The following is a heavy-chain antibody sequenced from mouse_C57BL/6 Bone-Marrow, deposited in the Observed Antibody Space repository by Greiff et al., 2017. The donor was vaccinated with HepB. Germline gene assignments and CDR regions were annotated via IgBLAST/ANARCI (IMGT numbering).Heavy chain of an antibody. CDR3: AAQSTVVARYWYFDV. V-gene: IGHV2-5*01. D-gene: IGHD1-1*01. J-gene: IGHJ1*03. CDR1: GFSLTSYG. Sequence: QVQLKESGPGLVQPSQSLSITCTVSGFSLTSYGVHWVRQSPGKGLEWLGVIWRGGSTDYNAAFMSRLSITKDNSKSQVFFKMNSLQADDTAIYYCAAQSTVVARYWYFDVWGTGTTVTVSS. CDR2: IWRGGST.